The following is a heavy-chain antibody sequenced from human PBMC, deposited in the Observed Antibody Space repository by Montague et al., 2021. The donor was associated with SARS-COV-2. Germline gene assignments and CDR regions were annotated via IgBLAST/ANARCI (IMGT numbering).Heavy chain of an antibody. CDR1: GFTFSDYY. CDR2: ISSSGSMR. D-gene: IGHD6-19*01. CDR3: ARDWALYSGPKCQYDHSSGRYNY. J-gene: IGHJ4*02. Sequence: SLRLSCAASGFTFSDYYMSWIRQAPGKGLEWVSYISSSGSMRYYADSVKGRFTISRDNAKNSLYLQMNSLRAEATAVYYCARDWALYSGPKCQYDHSSGRYNYWGPGTLVTVSS. V-gene: IGHV3-11*01.